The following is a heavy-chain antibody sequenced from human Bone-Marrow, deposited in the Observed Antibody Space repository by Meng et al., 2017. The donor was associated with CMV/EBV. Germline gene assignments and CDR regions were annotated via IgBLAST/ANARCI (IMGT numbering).Heavy chain of an antibody. CDR3: PRRYCNSGSSWSTPFDS. D-gene: IGHD2-15*01. CDR2: IRSSGGSA. J-gene: IGHJ4*02. V-gene: IGHV3-64*02. Sequence: GGSLRLSCAASGFTFTNYALHWFRQAPGKGLEYVSAIRSSGGSAYYADSVKGRFTISRDNSKSTLYLQMGSIRADDMPIYYCPRRYCNSGSSWSTPFDSWGQGALVTVSS. CDR1: GFTFTNYA.